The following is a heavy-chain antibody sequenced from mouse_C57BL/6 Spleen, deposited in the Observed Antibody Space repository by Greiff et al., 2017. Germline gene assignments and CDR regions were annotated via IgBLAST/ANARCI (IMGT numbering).Heavy chain of an antibody. J-gene: IGHJ2*01. V-gene: IGHV1-54*01. Sequence: QVQLQQSGAELVRPGTSVKVSCKASGYAFTNYLIEWVKQRPGQGLEWIGVINPGSGGTNYNEKFKGKATLTAAKSSSTAYMQLSSLTSEDSAVYFCASNWAYWGQGTTLTVSS. CDR1: GYAFTNYL. D-gene: IGHD4-1*01. CDR3: ASNWAY. CDR2: INPGSGGT.